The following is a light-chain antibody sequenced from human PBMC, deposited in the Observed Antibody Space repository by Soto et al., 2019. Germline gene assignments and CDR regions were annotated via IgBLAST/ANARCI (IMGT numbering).Light chain of an antibody. CDR1: SSDIGAYDY. Sequence: QSALTQPASVSGSPGQSITISCTGSSSDIGAYDYVSWYQQRPVKAPKLVIFDVTNRPSGVSDRFSGSKSGNTASLTISGLQTEDEADYYCSSYTSSSTPYVFGTGTKLTVL. J-gene: IGLJ1*01. V-gene: IGLV2-14*01. CDR2: DVT. CDR3: SSYTSSSTPYV.